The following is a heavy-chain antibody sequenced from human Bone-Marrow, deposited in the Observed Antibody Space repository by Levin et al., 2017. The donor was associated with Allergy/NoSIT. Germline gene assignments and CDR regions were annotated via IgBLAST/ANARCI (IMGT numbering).Heavy chain of an antibody. CDR2: IAHTGTT. CDR3: ARDRGLFYEILADSYPIDAFDI. D-gene: IGHD3-9*01. V-gene: IGHV4-59*13. J-gene: IGHJ3*02. Sequence: SETLSLTCSVSTDSFRSYYWSWIRQPPGRRMEWIGQIAHTGTTNCNPSLESRATISVDTSKNQFSLRLSSVTAADTAVYFCARDRGLFYEILADSYPIDAFDIWGQGILVTVSS. CDR1: TDSFRSYY.